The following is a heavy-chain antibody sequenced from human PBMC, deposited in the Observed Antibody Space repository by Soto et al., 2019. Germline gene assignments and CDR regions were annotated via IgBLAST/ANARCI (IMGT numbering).Heavy chain of an antibody. CDR1: AGSFGHYY. V-gene: IGHV4-34*01. CDR3: ARGGSSYCQVAPDI. CDR2: IKHSGSS. Sequence: ASETLSLTCAVYAGSFGHYYWNWIRQSPGKGLEWIGKIKHSGSSNYNPSLRSRVSISVDMSKNQFSLRLTSVTAADTAVYYCARGGSSYCQVAPDISRQGTMVT. D-gene: IGHD1-26*01. J-gene: IGHJ3*02.